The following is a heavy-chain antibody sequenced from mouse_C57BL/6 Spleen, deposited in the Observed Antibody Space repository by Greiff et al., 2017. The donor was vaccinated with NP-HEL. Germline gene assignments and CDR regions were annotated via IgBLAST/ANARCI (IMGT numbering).Heavy chain of an antibody. Sequence: QVQLKESGPGLVQPSQSLSITCTVSGFSLTSYGVHWVRQSPGKGLEWLGVIWSGGSTDYNAAFISRLSISKDNSKSQVFFKMNSLQADDTAIYYCASSITTVVNYFDYWGQGTTLTVSS. CDR3: ASSITTVVNYFDY. CDR2: IWSGGST. D-gene: IGHD1-1*01. J-gene: IGHJ2*01. V-gene: IGHV2-2*01. CDR1: GFSLTSYG.